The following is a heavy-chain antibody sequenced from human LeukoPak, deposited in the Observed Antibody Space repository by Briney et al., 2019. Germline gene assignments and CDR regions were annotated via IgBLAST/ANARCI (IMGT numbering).Heavy chain of an antibody. Sequence: GGSLRLSCAASGFTFSSYAMTWVRQAPGKGLEWVSIISASGGTTYYPDSVKGRFSISRDNSKNTLYLQMNSLRAEDMAVYYCXXVLPAAGCGYWGQGTLVTVSS. V-gene: IGHV3-23*01. CDR1: GFTFSSYA. CDR3: XXVLPAAGCGY. CDR2: ISASGGTT. D-gene: IGHD6-13*01. J-gene: IGHJ4*02.